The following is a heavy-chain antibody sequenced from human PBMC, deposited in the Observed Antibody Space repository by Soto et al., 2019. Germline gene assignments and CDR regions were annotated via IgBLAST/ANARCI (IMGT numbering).Heavy chain of an antibody. D-gene: IGHD3-10*01. CDR1: GGSISSYY. CDR2: IYYSGST. J-gene: IGHJ4*02. Sequence: SETLSLTCTVSGGSISSYYWSWIRQPPGKGLEWIGYIYYSGSTNYNPSLKSRVTISVDTSKNQFSLKLSSVTAADTAVYYCARFGFGELSHFDYWGQGTLVTVSS. V-gene: IGHV4-59*01. CDR3: ARFGFGELSHFDY.